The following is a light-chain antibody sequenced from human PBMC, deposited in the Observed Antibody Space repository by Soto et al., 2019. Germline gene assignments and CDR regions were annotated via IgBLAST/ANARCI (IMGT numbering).Light chain of an antibody. Sequence: EIVMTQSPATLSVSPGERATLSCRASQSVSSNLAWYQQKPGQAPRLLIYGASTRATGIPARFSGSGSGTEFTLTIRSLQSEDFAVYYCQQYKNWVFTVGPGTKVDLK. CDR3: QQYKNWVFT. CDR2: GAS. CDR1: QSVSSN. V-gene: IGKV3-15*01. J-gene: IGKJ3*01.